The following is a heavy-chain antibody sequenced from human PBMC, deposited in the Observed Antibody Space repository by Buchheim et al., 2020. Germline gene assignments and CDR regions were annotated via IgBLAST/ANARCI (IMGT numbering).Heavy chain of an antibody. CDR1: GGSISSYY. Sequence: QVQLQESGPGLVKPSETLSLTCTVSGGSISSYYWSWIRQPPGGGLECIAYIHYSGSTNCNPSLKSRVTISVATSKHKFSLKVSSVTAADTAVYYCARQGHYGDYDNWGQGTL. D-gene: IGHD4-17*01. V-gene: IGHV4-59*08. CDR2: IHYSGST. CDR3: ARQGHYGDYDN. J-gene: IGHJ4*02.